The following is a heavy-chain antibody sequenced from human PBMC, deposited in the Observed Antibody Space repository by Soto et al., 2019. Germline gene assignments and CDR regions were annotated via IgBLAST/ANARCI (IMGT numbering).Heavy chain of an antibody. CDR3: ARPVTYYDLLSVLFRDHDGFDI. D-gene: IGHD3-9*01. CDR1: GGSINRNY. Sequence: SETLSLTCTVSGGSINRNYWSWIRQSPGKGLEWIGYISYRGNTKYNPSLKSRVTISVDMSKNQFFLRLNSVTVADTAVYYCARPVTYYDLLSVLFRDHDGFDIWGQGTVVTVSS. V-gene: IGHV4-59*08. J-gene: IGHJ3*02. CDR2: ISYRGNT.